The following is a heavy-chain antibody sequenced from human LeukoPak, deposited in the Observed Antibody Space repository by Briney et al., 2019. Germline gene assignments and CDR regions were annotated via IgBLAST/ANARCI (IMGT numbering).Heavy chain of an antibody. CDR1: GFTFRNYW. CDR3: ARLSGFELELDY. D-gene: IGHD1-1*01. CDR2: INWNGDRT. Sequence: GGSLRLSCAASGFTFRNYWMSWVRQAPGKGLGWVSGINWNGDRTGYADSVQGRFTISRDNAKNSLYLQMSSLTAEDTAFYYCARLSGFELELDYWGQGTLVTVSS. J-gene: IGHJ4*02. V-gene: IGHV3-20*04.